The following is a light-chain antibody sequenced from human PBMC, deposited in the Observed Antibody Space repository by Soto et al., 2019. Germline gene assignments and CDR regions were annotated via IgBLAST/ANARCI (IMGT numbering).Light chain of an antibody. Sequence: QSALAQPPSASGSPGQSVTISCTGTSSDVGAYNFVSWYQQLPGKAPKLMIYEVTKRPSAVPDRFSGSKSGNTASLTVSGLQAEEEADYYCSSYAGSITIYVFGTGTKLTVL. J-gene: IGLJ1*01. V-gene: IGLV2-8*01. CDR3: SSYAGSITIYV. CDR2: EVT. CDR1: SSDVGAYNF.